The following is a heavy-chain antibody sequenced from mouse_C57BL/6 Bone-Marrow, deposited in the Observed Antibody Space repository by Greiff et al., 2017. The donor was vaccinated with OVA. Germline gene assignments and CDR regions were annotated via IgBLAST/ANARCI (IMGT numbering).Heavy chain of an antibody. CDR3: ARHALITTVVARGAMDY. CDR2: FYPGSGSI. D-gene: IGHD1-1*01. V-gene: IGHV1-62-2*01. Sequence: VQLHQSGAELVKPGASVKLSCKASGYTFTEYTIHWVKQRSGQGLEWIGWFYPGSGSIKYNEKFKDKATLTADKSSSTVYMELSRLTSEDSAVYFCARHALITTVVARGAMDYWGQGTSVTVSS. J-gene: IGHJ4*01. CDR1: GYTFTEYT.